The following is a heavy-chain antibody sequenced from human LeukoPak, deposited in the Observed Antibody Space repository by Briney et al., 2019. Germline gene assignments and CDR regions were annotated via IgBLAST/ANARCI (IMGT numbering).Heavy chain of an antibody. D-gene: IGHD6-19*01. CDR2: ICYSGST. Sequence: SESLSLTCTVSGGSISSYYWSWIRQPPGKGLEWIAYICYSGSTNYNPSLKSRVTISVDTSKNQFSLKLSSVTAADTAVYYCARVVAGAEFSVDYWGQGTLVTVSS. CDR3: ARVVAGAEFSVDY. J-gene: IGHJ4*02. CDR1: GGSISSYY. V-gene: IGHV4-59*01.